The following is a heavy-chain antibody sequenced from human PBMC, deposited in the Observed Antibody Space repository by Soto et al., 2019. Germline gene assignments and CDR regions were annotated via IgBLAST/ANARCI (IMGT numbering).Heavy chain of an antibody. V-gene: IGHV1-69*13. J-gene: IGHJ4*02. Sequence: SVTVSCKASGGTFSSYTIIWVRQAPGQGLEWMGGIVPIFGTANYAQKFQGRVTITADESTSTAYMELSSLRSEDTAVYYCARHQGRETADYWGQGTLVTVSS. D-gene: IGHD5-18*01. CDR2: IVPIFGTA. CDR3: ARHQGRETADY. CDR1: GGTFSSYT.